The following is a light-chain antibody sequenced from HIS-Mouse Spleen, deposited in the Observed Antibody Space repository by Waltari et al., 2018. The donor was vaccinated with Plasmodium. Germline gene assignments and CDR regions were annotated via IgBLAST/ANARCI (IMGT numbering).Light chain of an antibody. CDR2: EDS. CDR1: ASHKKY. J-gene: IGLJ3*02. CDR3: YSTDSSGNHRV. V-gene: IGLV3-10*01. Sequence: SYELTQPPSVSVSPGQTARINCSGDASHKKYAYWYQQNSGQAPVRVIYEDSKRPSGIPERFSGSSSGTMATLTISGAQVEDEADYYCYSTDSSGNHRVFGGGTKLTVL.